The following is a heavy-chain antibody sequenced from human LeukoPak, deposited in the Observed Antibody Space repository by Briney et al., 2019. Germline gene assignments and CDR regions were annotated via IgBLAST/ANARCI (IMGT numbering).Heavy chain of an antibody. J-gene: IGHJ4*02. CDR3: ARLVGGWLQLPADY. D-gene: IGHD5-24*01. Sequence: PGESLKISCKGSGYTFTTYWIGWVRQMPGKGLEWMGIIYPGDSDTRYSPSLQGQVTISVDKSINTAYLQWSSLEASDTAMYYCARLVGGWLQLPADYWGQGTLVTVSS. CDR1: GYTFTTYW. V-gene: IGHV5-51*01. CDR2: IYPGDSDT.